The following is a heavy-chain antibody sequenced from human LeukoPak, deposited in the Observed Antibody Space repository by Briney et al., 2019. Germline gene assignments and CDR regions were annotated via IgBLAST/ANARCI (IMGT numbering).Heavy chain of an antibody. CDR3: AKDGAMRELSSD. CDR1: GFSFGNYA. V-gene: IGHV3-23*01. D-gene: IGHD1-26*01. CDR2: ISGSGGST. Sequence: GGSLRLSCAASGFSFGNYAMNWVRQAPGKGLEWVSAISGSGGSTYYADSVKGRFTISRDNSKNTLYLQMNSLRAEDTAVYYCAKDGAMRELSSDWGQGTLVTVSS. J-gene: IGHJ4*02.